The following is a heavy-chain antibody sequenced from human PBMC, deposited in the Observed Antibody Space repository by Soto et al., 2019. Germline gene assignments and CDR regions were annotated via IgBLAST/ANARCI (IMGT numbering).Heavy chain of an antibody. CDR3: ARSRAGYYYDSSGPWAFDY. CDR1: GGSISSGDYY. CDR2: IYYSGST. V-gene: IGHV4-30-4*01. Sequence: QVQLQESGPGLVKPSQTLSLTCTVSGGSISSGDYYWSWIRQPPGKGLEWIGYIYYSGSTYYNPSLKGRVTISVDTSKNQFSLKLSSVTAADTAVYYCARSRAGYYYDSSGPWAFDYWGQGTLVTVSS. J-gene: IGHJ4*02. D-gene: IGHD3-22*01.